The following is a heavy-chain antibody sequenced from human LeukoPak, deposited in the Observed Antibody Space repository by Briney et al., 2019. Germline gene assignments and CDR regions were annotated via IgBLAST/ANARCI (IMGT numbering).Heavy chain of an antibody. V-gene: IGHV4-59*12. D-gene: IGHD6-6*01. Sequence: SETLSLTCTVSGGSISSYYWSWIRQPPGKGLEGIGYIYYSGSTNYNPCLKSRVTISVDTSKNQFSMKLSSVTAADTAVYYCARGVRIAARPGWFDPWGQGTLVTVSS. CDR1: GGSISSYY. J-gene: IGHJ5*02. CDR3: ARGVRIAARPGWFDP. CDR2: IYYSGST.